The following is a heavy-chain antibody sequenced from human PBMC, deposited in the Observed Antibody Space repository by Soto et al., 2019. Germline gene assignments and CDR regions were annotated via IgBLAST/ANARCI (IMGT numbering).Heavy chain of an antibody. V-gene: IGHV4-30-4*01. Sequence: QVQLQESGPGLVKPSQTLSRTCTVSGASISGGDYYWTWIRQPPGKGLEWIGSIYYTGNTYSNPSLESRLSISVDPSNNQFALRLTSVTAPDTAIYYCARATYDSSTYYLDYWGQGTLVTVSS. CDR3: ARATYDSSTYYLDY. CDR1: GASISGGDYY. CDR2: IYYTGNT. J-gene: IGHJ4*02. D-gene: IGHD3-22*01.